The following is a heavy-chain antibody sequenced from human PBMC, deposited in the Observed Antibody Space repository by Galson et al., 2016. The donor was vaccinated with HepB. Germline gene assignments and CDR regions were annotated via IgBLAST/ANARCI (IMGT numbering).Heavy chain of an antibody. CDR1: GYTFTSYY. J-gene: IGHJ4*02. CDR2: INPSGGST. V-gene: IGHV1-46*01. Sequence: SVKVSCKASGYTFTSYYMHWVRQAPGQGLEWMGIINPSGGSTSYAQKFQGRVTMTRDTSTSTVCMELSSLRSEDTAVYYCARDSRSGYFDYWGQGTLVTVSS. D-gene: IGHD3-10*01. CDR3: ARDSRSGYFDY.